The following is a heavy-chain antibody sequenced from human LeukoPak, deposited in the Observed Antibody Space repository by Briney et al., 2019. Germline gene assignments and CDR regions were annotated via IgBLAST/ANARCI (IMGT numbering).Heavy chain of an antibody. Sequence: GRSLRLSCAASGFTFSSYGMHWVRQAPGKGLEWVAVIWYDGSNKYYADSVKGRFTISRDNSKNTLYLQMNSLRAEDTAVYYCAREYVATILYGMDVWGQGTTVTVSS. CDR1: GFTFSSYG. CDR2: IWYDGSNK. J-gene: IGHJ6*02. V-gene: IGHV3-33*01. CDR3: AREYVATILYGMDV. D-gene: IGHD5-24*01.